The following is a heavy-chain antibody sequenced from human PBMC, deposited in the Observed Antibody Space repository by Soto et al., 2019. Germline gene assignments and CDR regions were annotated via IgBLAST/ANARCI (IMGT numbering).Heavy chain of an antibody. CDR1: GFTFSSYS. J-gene: IGHJ4*02. CDR2: ISSTGSAI. V-gene: IGHV3-48*04. CDR3: ARDLYDSSGYCPFDH. D-gene: IGHD3-22*01. Sequence: GALRLSCAASGFTFSSYSMNWVRQAPGKGLEWVSFISSTGSAIYYAGSVKGRSTISRDNAKNSLYLQMHSLRAEDTAVYYCARDLYDSSGYCPFDHWGQGTLVTVSS.